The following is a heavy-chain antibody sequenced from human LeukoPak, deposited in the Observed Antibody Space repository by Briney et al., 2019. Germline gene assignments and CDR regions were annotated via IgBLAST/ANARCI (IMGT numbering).Heavy chain of an antibody. J-gene: IGHJ4*02. CDR1: GFMFRTYG. Sequence: PGGSLRLSCAASGFMFRTYGMQWVRQAPGNGLEWVAVIWYDGTNKYYIDSVKGRFTISRDNSKNTLYLQMNSLRAEDTAVYFCARGQHSPDYWGQGTLVTVSS. D-gene: IGHD2-15*01. CDR3: ARGQHSPDY. CDR2: IWYDGTNK. V-gene: IGHV3-33*01.